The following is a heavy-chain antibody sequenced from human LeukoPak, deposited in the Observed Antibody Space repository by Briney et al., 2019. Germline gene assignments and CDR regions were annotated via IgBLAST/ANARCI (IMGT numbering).Heavy chain of an antibody. CDR1: GYTFTSYG. CDR2: ISAYNGNT. J-gene: IGHJ6*03. D-gene: IGHD3-22*01. CDR3: ARANRARYYYDSSGTDYYMDV. Sequence: ASVKVSCKASGYTFTSYGISWVRQAPGQGLEWMGWISAYNGNTNYAQKLQGRVTMTTDTSTSTAYMELRSLRSDDTAVYYCARANRARYYYDSSGTDYYMDVWGKGTTVTVSS. V-gene: IGHV1-18*01.